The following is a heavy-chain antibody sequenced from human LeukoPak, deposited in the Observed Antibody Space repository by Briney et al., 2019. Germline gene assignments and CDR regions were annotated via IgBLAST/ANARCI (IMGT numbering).Heavy chain of an antibody. D-gene: IGHD6-19*01. J-gene: IGHJ4*02. V-gene: IGHV3-7*03. CDR2: IKHDGRET. CDR3: ARDQEQLNC. CDR1: GLTFSSYW. Sequence: GGSLRLSCEAFGLTFSSYWMSWVRQAPGRGLEWVANIKHDGRETYYADSVKGRFTTSRDNAQNSLFPQMSSLRVEDTAVYYCARDQEQLNCWGQGTLVTVSS.